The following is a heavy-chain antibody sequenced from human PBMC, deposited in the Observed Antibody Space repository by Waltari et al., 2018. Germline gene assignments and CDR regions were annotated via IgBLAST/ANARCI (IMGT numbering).Heavy chain of an antibody. D-gene: IGHD6-13*01. CDR2: INPNSSGT. J-gene: IGHJ4*02. CDR3: ARAIIAAAGIDY. CDR1: GYTFTGYY. V-gene: IGHV1-2*01. Sequence: QVQLVQSGAEVKKPGASVKVSCKASGYTFTGYYMHWVRQAPGQGLEWVGRINPNSSGTNYAQKGQGRVTRAKDTSISTAYMDLSRLRSDDTAVYYCARAIIAAAGIDYWGQGTLVTVSS.